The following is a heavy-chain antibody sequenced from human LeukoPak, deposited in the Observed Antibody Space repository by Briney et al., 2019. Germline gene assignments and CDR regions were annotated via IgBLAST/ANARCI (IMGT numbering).Heavy chain of an antibody. CDR2: ISSSGSTI. V-gene: IGHV3-48*03. CDR3: TRTYYDILTGTNWFDP. CDR1: GFTFSSYE. D-gene: IGHD3-9*01. J-gene: IGHJ5*02. Sequence: GGSLRLSCVASGFTFSSYEMNWVHQAPGKGLECISYISSSGSTIHYADSVKGRFTVSRDTAKNSLYLQMNSLRAEDTAVYYCTRTYYDILTGTNWFDPWGQGTLVTVSS.